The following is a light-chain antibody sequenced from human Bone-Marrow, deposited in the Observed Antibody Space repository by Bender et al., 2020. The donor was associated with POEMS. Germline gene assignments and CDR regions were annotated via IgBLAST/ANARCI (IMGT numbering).Light chain of an antibody. Sequence: QSALTQPASVSGSPGQSITISCTGSSSDVGGYNYVSWYQQHPGKAPKVVISEVTKRPSGVSNRFSGSKSGNTASLTISGLQAEDEADYYCSSYTTTGSLVVFGGGTKLTVL. CDR2: EVT. CDR1: SSDVGGYNY. J-gene: IGLJ2*01. V-gene: IGLV2-14*01. CDR3: SSYTTTGSLVV.